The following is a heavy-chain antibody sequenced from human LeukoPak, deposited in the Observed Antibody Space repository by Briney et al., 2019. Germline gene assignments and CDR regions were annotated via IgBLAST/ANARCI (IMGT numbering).Heavy chain of an antibody. CDR3: ARHADRGRNNYYGMDV. V-gene: IGHV4-39*01. D-gene: IGHD1-26*01. CDR2: ISSAGTT. Sequence: PSETLSLTCTVSGVSINSGTYLWGWIRQPPGKGLEWIGSISSAGTTYYNPSLKSRLTISADTSKNHFSLNLSSVTAADTAVYFCARHADRGRNNYYGMDVWGQGTTVTVS. J-gene: IGHJ6*02. CDR1: GVSINSGTYL.